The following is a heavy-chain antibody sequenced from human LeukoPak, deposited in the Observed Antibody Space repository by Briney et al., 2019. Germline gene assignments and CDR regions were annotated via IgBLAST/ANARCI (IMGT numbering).Heavy chain of an antibody. Sequence: SETLSLTCSVSGVSISDYHWIWIRQPPAKGLEWIGYIYYSGSTNYNPSLKSRVTISVDTSKNQFSLKLSSVTAADTAVYYCARRECSGGSCYFDLWGRSTLVTVSS. CDR1: GVSISDYH. CDR2: IYYSGST. CDR3: ARRECSGGSCYFDL. D-gene: IGHD2-15*01. J-gene: IGHJ2*01. V-gene: IGHV4-59*08.